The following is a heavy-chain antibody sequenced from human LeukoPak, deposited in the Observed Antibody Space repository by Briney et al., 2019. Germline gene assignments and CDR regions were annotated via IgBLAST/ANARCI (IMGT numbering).Heavy chain of an antibody. D-gene: IGHD2-15*01. CDR1: GFTFSSYT. V-gene: IGHV3-21*01. CDR2: IGRNGAYL. Sequence: PGASLRLSCAASGFTFSSYTMKWVRQTRGEGLEWVSSIGRNGAYLSYADSVKVRFSISRDNANDSLFLQMNSLRADDTAVYYCARRPDCSGSDCYGMDVWGQGTTVTVSS. CDR3: ARRPDCSGSDCYGMDV. J-gene: IGHJ6*02.